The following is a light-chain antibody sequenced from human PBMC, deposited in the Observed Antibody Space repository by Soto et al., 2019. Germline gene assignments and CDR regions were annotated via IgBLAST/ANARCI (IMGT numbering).Light chain of an antibody. J-gene: IGKJ5*01. CDR2: KVS. Sequence: DVVMTQSPLSLPVTLGQPASISCRSSQSLVYSDGNTYLNWFQQRPGQSPRRIIYKVSNRDSGVPDRFSGSGSGTDFTLKISRVEAEDVGVYYCMQGTHPFTFGQGTRLEIK. CDR1: QSLVYSDGNTY. V-gene: IGKV2-30*01. CDR3: MQGTHPFT.